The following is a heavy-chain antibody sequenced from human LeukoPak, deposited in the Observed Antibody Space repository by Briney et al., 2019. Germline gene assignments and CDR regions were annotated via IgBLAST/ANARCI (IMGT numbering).Heavy chain of an antibody. J-gene: IGHJ4*02. CDR2: IYLGGSS. D-gene: IGHD6-19*01. CDR3: ARGIATGWSDY. V-gene: IGHV4-4*02. Sequence: SETLSLTWAVSGGSISSENWWGWVRQPPGKGLEWIGEIYLGGSSNYNPSLKSRVTISEDKMKNQFSLKLSSVTAADTAVYYCARGIATGWSDYWGQGTLATVSS. CDR1: GGSISSENW.